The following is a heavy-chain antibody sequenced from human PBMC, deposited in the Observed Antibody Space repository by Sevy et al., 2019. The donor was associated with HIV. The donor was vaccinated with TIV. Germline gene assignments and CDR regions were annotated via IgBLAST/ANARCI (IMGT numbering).Heavy chain of an antibody. V-gene: IGHV3-23*01. J-gene: IGHJ6*02. CDR2: ISRSGGST. Sequence: GGSLRLSCAASGFTFSNYAMSWVRQAPGKGLEWVSSISRSGGSTYYADSVKGRVTISRENSKNTLYLQMNRLGAEDTAVYYCAKVDVVVPVADYGMDVWGQGTTVTVSS. CDR3: AKVDVVVPVADYGMDV. CDR1: GFTFSNYA. D-gene: IGHD2-2*01.